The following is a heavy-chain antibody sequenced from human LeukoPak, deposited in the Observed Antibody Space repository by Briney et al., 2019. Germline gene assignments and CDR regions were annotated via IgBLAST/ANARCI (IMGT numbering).Heavy chain of an antibody. CDR1: GFTFSSYS. Sequence: GGSLRLSCAASGFTFSSYSMNWVRQAPGKGLEWVSSISSSSSYIYYADSVKGRFTISRDNAKNSLYLQMNSLRAEDTAVYYCARDHSTSSSGWYLYYYYGMDVWGQGTTVTVSS. D-gene: IGHD6-19*01. CDR3: ARDHSTSSSGWYLYYYYGMDV. J-gene: IGHJ6*02. CDR2: ISSSSSYI. V-gene: IGHV3-21*01.